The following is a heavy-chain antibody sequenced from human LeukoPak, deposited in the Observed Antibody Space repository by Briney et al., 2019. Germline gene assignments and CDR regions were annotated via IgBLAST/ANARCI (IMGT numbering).Heavy chain of an antibody. CDR1: GGSIGSSNW. CDR3: ARAPLNYYDSSGQHVGSYWYFDL. D-gene: IGHD3-22*01. V-gene: IGHV4-4*02. J-gene: IGHJ2*01. CDR2: IYHSGST. Sequence: SETLSLTCAVSGGSIGSSNWWSWVRQPPGKGLEWIGEIYHSGSTNYNPSLKSRVTISVDKSKNQSSLKLSSVTAADTAVYYCARAPLNYYDSSGQHVGSYWYFDLWGRGTLVTVSS.